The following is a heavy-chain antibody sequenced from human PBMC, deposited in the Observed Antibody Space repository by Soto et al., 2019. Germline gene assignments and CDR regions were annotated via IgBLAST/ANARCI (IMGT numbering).Heavy chain of an antibody. V-gene: IGHV3-7*01. J-gene: IGHJ4*02. D-gene: IGHD6-19*01. CDR3: ARDGIAVAALFDY. Sequence: GGSLRLSCAASGFTFSSYWMSWVRQAPGKGLEWVANIKQDGSEKYYVDSVKGRFTISRDNAKNSLYLQMNSLRAEDTAVYYCARDGIAVAALFDYWGQGTLVTVSS. CDR2: IKQDGSEK. CDR1: GFTFSSYW.